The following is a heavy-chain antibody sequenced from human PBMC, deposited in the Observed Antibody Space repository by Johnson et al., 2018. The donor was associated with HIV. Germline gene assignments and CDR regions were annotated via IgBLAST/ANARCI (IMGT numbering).Heavy chain of an antibody. Sequence: QVQLVESGGGVVQPGWSLRLSCAASGFTFSSYGMHWVRQAPGKGLEWVAFIQYDESNKRYADSVKGRFTISRDNSKNTLYLQMNSLRAEDTAVYYCAKARGELLGFDAFDIWGQGAMVTVS. V-gene: IGHV3-30*02. CDR2: IQYDESNK. CDR3: AKARGELLGFDAFDI. CDR1: GFTFSSYG. D-gene: IGHD1-26*01. J-gene: IGHJ3*02.